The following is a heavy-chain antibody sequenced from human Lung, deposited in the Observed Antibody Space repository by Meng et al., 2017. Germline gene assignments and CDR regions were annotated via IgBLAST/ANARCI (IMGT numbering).Heavy chain of an antibody. CDR3: ARGPTTMAHDFDY. D-gene: IGHD4-11*01. J-gene: IGHJ4*02. V-gene: IGHV4-34*01. Sequence: QGPLQQWGAGLLMPSETLSLTCVVSGGSFSDYYWSWIRQPPGKGLEWIGEINHSGSTNYNPSLESRATISVDTSQNNLSLKLSSVTAADSAVYYCARGPTTMAHDFDYWGQGTLVTVSS. CDR2: INHSGST. CDR1: GGSFSDYY.